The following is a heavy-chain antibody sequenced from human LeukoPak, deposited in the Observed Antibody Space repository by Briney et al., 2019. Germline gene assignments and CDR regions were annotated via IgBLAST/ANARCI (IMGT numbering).Heavy chain of an antibody. CDR2: IDPSGGST. V-gene: IGHV1-46*01. D-gene: IGHD3-10*01. J-gene: IGHJ4*02. CDR1: GYSFTSYY. Sequence: ASVKVSCKASGYSFTSYYMHWVRQAPGQGLEWMGIIDPSGGSTNYAQKFRGRITLTRDTSTSTVYMELSSLRSEDTAIYYCASLGSGSSPIIDFDYWGQGTLVTVSS. CDR3: ASLGSGSSPIIDFDY.